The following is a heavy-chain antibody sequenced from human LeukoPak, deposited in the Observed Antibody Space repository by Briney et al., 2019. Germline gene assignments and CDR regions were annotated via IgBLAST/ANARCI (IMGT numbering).Heavy chain of an antibody. CDR3: ARVAIEMASWFDP. CDR1: GYTFTGYY. CDR2: INPNSGGT. V-gene: IGHV1-2*02. J-gene: IGHJ5*02. D-gene: IGHD5-24*01. Sequence: ASVKVSCKASGYTFTGYYLHWVRQAPAQGPEWMGWINPNSGGTNYAQKFQGRVTMTRDTSISTAYMELSRLRSDDTAVYYCARVAIEMASWFDPWGQGTLVTVSS.